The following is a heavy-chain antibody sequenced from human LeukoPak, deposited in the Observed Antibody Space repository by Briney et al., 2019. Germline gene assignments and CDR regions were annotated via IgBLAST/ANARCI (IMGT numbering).Heavy chain of an antibody. Sequence: SQTLSLTCTVSGGSISSGSYYWSWIRQPAGKGLEWIGRIYTSGSTNYNPSLKSRVTISVDTSKNQFSLKLSSVTAADTAVYYCARDRSKQWLSWYFDLWGRGTLSLSPQ. CDR2: IYTSGST. V-gene: IGHV4-61*02. CDR3: ARDRSKQWLSWYFDL. CDR1: GGSISSGSYY. J-gene: IGHJ2*01. D-gene: IGHD6-19*01.